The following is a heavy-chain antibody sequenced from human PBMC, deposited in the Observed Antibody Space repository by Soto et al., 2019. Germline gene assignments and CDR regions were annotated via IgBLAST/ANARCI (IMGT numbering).Heavy chain of an antibody. Sequence: NPSETLSLTCTVSGGSISSGGYYWSWIRQHPGKGLEWIGYIYYSGSTYYNPSLKSRVTISVDTSKNQFSLKLSSVTAADTAVYYCASSGDYYDSSGLFYGMDVWGQGTTVTVSS. V-gene: IGHV4-31*03. CDR1: GGSISSGGYY. CDR3: ASSGDYYDSSGLFYGMDV. J-gene: IGHJ6*02. CDR2: IYYSGST. D-gene: IGHD3-22*01.